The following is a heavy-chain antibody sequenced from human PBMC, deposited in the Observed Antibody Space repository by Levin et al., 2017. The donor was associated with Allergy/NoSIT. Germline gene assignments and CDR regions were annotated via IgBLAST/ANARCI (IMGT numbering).Heavy chain of an antibody. D-gene: IGHD5-18*01. J-gene: IGHJ4*02. CDR3: AREGEIQLWLVDY. CDR1: GGSFSGYY. CDR2: INHSGST. V-gene: IGHV4-34*01. Sequence: SETLSLTCAVYGGSFSGYYWSWIRQPPGKGLEWIGEINHSGSTNYNPSLKSRVTISVDTSKNQFSLKLSSVTAADTAVYYCAREGEIQLWLVDYWGQGTLVTVSS.